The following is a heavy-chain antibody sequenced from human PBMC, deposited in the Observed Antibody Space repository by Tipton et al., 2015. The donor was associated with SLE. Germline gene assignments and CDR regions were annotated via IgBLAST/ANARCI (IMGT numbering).Heavy chain of an antibody. V-gene: IGHV3-53*01. J-gene: IGHJ4*02. CDR3: ARGITGSYLIY. D-gene: IGHD1-26*01. Sequence: SLRLSCAASGFTFSTYSINWVRQVPGKGLEWVSTIYSRGTSDSADSVKGRFTISRDKSKNTLYLQMDSLRTDDTAIYYCARGITGSYLIYWGQGTLVSVS. CDR1: GFTFSTYS. CDR2: IYSRGTS.